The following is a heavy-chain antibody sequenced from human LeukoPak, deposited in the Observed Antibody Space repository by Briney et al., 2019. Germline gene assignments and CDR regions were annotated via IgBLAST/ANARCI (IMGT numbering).Heavy chain of an antibody. CDR2: IRYDGSNK. D-gene: IGHD3-22*01. CDR3: ANRNYYDSSGYDYVSYYLDY. J-gene: IGHJ4*02. CDR1: GFTFSSYG. V-gene: IGHV3-30*02. Sequence: PGGSLRLSCAASGFTFSSYGTHWVRQAPSKGLEWVAFIRYDGSNKDYADSVKGRFTISRDNSKNTLYLQMNSLRAEDTAVYYCANRNYYDSSGYDYVSYYLDYWGQGTLVTVSS.